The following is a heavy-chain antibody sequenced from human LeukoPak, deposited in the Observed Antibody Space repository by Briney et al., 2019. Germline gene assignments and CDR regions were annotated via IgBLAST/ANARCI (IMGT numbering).Heavy chain of an antibody. Sequence: SETLSLTCTVSGGSISSSSYYWGWIRQPPGKGLEWIGSIYYSGSTNYNPSLKSRVTISVDTSKNQFSLKLSSVTAADTAVYYCARDSVVRGVDQGWFDPWGQGTLVTVSS. CDR2: IYYSGST. CDR1: GGSISSSSYY. D-gene: IGHD3-10*01. V-gene: IGHV4-39*07. J-gene: IGHJ5*02. CDR3: ARDSVVRGVDQGWFDP.